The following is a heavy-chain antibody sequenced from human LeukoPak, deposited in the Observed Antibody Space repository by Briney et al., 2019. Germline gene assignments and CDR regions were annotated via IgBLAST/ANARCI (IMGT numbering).Heavy chain of an antibody. CDR3: ARDDTMVRGPTGY. Sequence: ASVKVSCKASGGTFSSYAISWVRQAPGQGLEWMGRIIPIFGIANYAQKFQGRVTITADKSTSAAYMELSSLRSEDTAVYYCARDDTMVRGPTGYWGQGTLVTVSS. D-gene: IGHD3-10*01. V-gene: IGHV1-69*04. CDR1: GGTFSSYA. CDR2: IIPIFGIA. J-gene: IGHJ4*02.